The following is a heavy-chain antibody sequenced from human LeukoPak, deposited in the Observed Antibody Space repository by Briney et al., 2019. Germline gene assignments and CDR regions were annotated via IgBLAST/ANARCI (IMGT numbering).Heavy chain of an antibody. J-gene: IGHJ6*03. V-gene: IGHV3-66*02. D-gene: IGHD6-6*01. Sequence: PGGSLRLSCAASGFTVSSNYMSWVRQAPGKGLEWVSVIYSGGSTYYADSVKGRFTISRDNSKNTLYLQMNSLRAEDTAMYYCASIAARTNDYYYYMDVWGKGTTVTVSS. CDR3: ASIAARTNDYYYYMDV. CDR1: GFTVSSNY. CDR2: IYSGGST.